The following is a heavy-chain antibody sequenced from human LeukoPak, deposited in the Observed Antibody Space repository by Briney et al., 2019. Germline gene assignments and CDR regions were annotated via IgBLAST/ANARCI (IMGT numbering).Heavy chain of an antibody. J-gene: IGHJ4*02. CDR3: AKGPSDTAVATAFDY. V-gene: IGHV3-33*06. CDR2: IWYDGSNK. CDR1: GFTFSSYS. Sequence: PGRSLGLSCAASGFTFSSYSMYWVRQAPGKGLEWVAVIWYDGSNKYYVDSVKGRFTISRDNSKNTLYLQMNSLRAEDTAVYYCAKGPSDTAVATAFDYWGQGTLVTVSS. D-gene: IGHD5-18*01.